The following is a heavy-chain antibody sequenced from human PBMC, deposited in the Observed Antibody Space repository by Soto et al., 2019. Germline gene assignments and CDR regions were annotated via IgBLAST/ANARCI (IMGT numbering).Heavy chain of an antibody. J-gene: IGHJ3*02. Sequence: ASVKVSCKASGYTFTSYGISWVRQAPGQGLEWMGWISAYNGNTNYAQKLQGRVTMTTDTSTSTAYMELRSLGSDDTAVYYCARVGRRMKYSSSSELNAFDIWGQGTMVTVSS. V-gene: IGHV1-18*01. CDR2: ISAYNGNT. CDR1: GYTFTSYG. D-gene: IGHD6-6*01. CDR3: ARVGRRMKYSSSSELNAFDI.